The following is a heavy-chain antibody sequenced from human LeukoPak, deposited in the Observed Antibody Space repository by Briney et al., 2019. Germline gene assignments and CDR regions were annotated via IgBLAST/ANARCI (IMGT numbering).Heavy chain of an antibody. CDR3: VKGSAAVGDNTRLFDY. V-gene: IGHV3-74*01. D-gene: IGHD1-26*01. CDR2: INSDGSRT. CDR1: GFTFSSYW. J-gene: IGHJ4*02. Sequence: PGESLKISCAASGFTFSSYWMHWVRQAPGKGLVWVSRINSDGSRTSYADSVKGRFTISRDNAKNTLYLQMNSLRAEDTAVYFCVKGSAAVGDNTRLFDYWGQGTLVTVSS.